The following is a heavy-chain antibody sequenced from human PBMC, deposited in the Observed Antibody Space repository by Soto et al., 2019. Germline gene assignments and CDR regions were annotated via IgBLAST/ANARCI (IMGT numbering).Heavy chain of an antibody. J-gene: IGHJ4*02. CDR1: GDSISTFY. Sequence: SETLSLTCTVSGDSISTFYWGWMRQSPGKELEWIGYVYYTGSTNYNPSLKSRVTISVDRSKNQFSLKLTSANAADTAVYYCARGRTVRNYADDSSDYFYFFDYWGQGIQVTVSS. CDR3: ARGRTVRNYADDSSDYFYFFDY. D-gene: IGHD3-22*01. CDR2: VYYTGST. V-gene: IGHV4-59*01.